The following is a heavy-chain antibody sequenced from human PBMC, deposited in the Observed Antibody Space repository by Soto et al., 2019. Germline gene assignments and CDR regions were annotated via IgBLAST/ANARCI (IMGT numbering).Heavy chain of an antibody. J-gene: IGHJ4*02. D-gene: IGHD3-10*01. V-gene: IGHV3-30*18. Sequence: GGSLRLSCAASGFTFSSYGMHWVRQAPGKGLEWVAVISYDGSNKYYADSVKGRFTISRDNSKNTLYLQMNSLRAEDTAVYYCAKLLYLVEMATTPGHYFDYWGQGTLVTVSS. CDR1: GFTFSSYG. CDR2: ISYDGSNK. CDR3: AKLLYLVEMATTPGHYFDY.